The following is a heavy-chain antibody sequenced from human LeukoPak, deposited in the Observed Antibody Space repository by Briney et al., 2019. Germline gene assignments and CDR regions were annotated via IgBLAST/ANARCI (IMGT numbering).Heavy chain of an antibody. D-gene: IGHD3-3*01. V-gene: IGHV3-21*01. CDR1: GFTFSSYT. J-gene: IGHJ3*02. CDR3: ARQGRGYDESFDI. CDR2: ISSSSIYI. Sequence: GGTLRLSCAASGFTFSSYTMNWVRQAPGKGLEWVSCISSSSIYIYYADSLKGRFTISRDNARNSMYLQMNSLRAEDTAVYYCARQGRGYDESFDIWGRGTMVTVSS.